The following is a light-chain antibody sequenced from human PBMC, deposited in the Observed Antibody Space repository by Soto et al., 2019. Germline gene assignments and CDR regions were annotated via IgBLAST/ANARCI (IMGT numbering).Light chain of an antibody. V-gene: IGLV2-14*01. CDR2: EVS. Sequence: QSALTQPASVSGSPGQSITISCTGTSSDVGGYNYVSWYQQHPGKAPKLMIYEVSNRPSGVSNRFSGSKSGNTASLTISGLQAEEEAEYYCSSYTSSTTFEVFGGGTKLTVL. CDR1: SSDVGGYNY. J-gene: IGLJ2*01. CDR3: SSYTSSTTFEV.